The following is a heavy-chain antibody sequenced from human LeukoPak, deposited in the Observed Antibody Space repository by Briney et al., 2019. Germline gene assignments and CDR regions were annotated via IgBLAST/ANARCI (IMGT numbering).Heavy chain of an antibody. CDR1: GFTFSSYE. J-gene: IGHJ4*02. Sequence: GGSLRLSCAASGFTFSSYEMNWVRQAPGKGLEWVSYISSSGSTIYYADSVKGRFTISRDNSKNTLYLQMNSLRAEDTAVYYCAKGPRQLVLGHLDYWGQGTLVTVSS. CDR3: AKGPRQLVLGHLDY. CDR2: ISSSGSTI. V-gene: IGHV3-48*03. D-gene: IGHD6-13*01.